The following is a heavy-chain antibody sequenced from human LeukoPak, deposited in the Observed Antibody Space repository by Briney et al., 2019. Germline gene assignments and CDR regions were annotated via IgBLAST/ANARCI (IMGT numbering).Heavy chain of an antibody. Sequence: PGGSLRLSCAASGFTSSSYGMHWVRQAPGKGLEWVSFIQFDGSAAYYADSVKGRFTFSRDNFKNTLYLQMDSLRTEDTAVYYCAKGQGYYFDYWGQGTLVTVSS. CDR1: GFTSSSYG. V-gene: IGHV3-30*02. J-gene: IGHJ4*02. CDR3: AKGQGYYFDY. CDR2: IQFDGSAA.